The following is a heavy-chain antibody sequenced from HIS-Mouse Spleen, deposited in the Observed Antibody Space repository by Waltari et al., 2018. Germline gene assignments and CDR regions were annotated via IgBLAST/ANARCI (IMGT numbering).Heavy chain of an antibody. Sequence: QLKLQESGPGLVKPSETLSLTCTVPGGSISSISYYWGWNRQPPGRGLEWIGSIYYSGSTNYLPSLKSLVPISVDTSKKQFSLELSSVIAADTAVYYCAKEIPYSSSWYDWYFDLWGRGTLGTVSS. D-gene: IGHD6-13*01. CDR2: IYYSGST. CDR3: AKEIPYSSSWYDWYFDL. V-gene: IGHV4-39*07. CDR1: GGSISSISYY. J-gene: IGHJ2*01.